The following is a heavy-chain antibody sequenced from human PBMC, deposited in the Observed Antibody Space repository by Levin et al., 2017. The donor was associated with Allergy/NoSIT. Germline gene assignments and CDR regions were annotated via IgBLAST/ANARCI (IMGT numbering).Heavy chain of an antibody. CDR2: INSDGSST. Sequence: GESLKISCAASGFTFSSYWMHWVRQAPGKGLVWVSRINSDGSSTSYADSVKGRFTISRDNAKNTLYLQMNSLRAEDTAVYYCARAGGGVGADNFDYWGQGTLVTVSS. CDR3: ARAGGGVGADNFDY. J-gene: IGHJ4*02. V-gene: IGHV3-74*01. CDR1: GFTFSSYW. D-gene: IGHD1-26*01.